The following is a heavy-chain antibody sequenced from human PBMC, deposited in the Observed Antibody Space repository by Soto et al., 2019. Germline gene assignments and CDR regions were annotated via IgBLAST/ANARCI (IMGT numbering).Heavy chain of an antibody. CDR3: ARLSSQMASFDY. V-gene: IGHV4-59*08. J-gene: IGHJ4*02. CDR1: GCSISPYY. CDR2: IYYGGST. D-gene: IGHD3-10*01. Sequence: SETLSLTCTVSGCSISPYYWAWIRQPPGKGLEWIGYIYYGGSTTYNPSLKSRVTISLETSKSQFSLRLYSVIASDTAVYYCARLSSQMASFDYWGQGTLVTVSS.